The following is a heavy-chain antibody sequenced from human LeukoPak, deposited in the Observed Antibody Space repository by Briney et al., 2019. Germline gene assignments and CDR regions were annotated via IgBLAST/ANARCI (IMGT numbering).Heavy chain of an antibody. CDR3: ARESMVRGLIIKPFDS. CDR2: ISYDGSSK. CDR1: GFTFSSYG. V-gene: IGHV3-30*03. J-gene: IGHJ5*01. Sequence: PGGSLRLSCAASGFTFSSYGMHWVRQAPGKGLEWVAVISYDGSSKYYADSVKGRFTISRDNSKNTLYLQMNSLRAEDTAVYYCARESMVRGLIIKPFDSWGQGTLVTVSS. D-gene: IGHD3-10*01.